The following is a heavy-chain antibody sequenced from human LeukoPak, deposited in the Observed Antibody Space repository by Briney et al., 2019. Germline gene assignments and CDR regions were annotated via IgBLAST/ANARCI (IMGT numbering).Heavy chain of an antibody. CDR2: VYSGGST. Sequence: GGSLRLSCAASGFTVSTNYMGWVRQAPGKGLEWVSAVYSGGSTYYADSVKGRFTIFRDKSKNTLYLQMNSLRAEDTAVYYCAREGDSYTYYFDYWGQGTLVTVSS. CDR1: GFTVSTNY. J-gene: IGHJ4*02. V-gene: IGHV3-53*01. CDR3: AREGDSYTYYFDY. D-gene: IGHD3-16*01.